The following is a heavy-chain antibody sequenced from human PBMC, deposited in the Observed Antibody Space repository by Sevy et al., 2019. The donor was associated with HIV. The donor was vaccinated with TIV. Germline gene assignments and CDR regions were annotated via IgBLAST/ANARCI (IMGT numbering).Heavy chain of an antibody. D-gene: IGHD3-22*01. Sequence: GGSLRLSCAASGFIFSDYAMSWVRQAPGKGLEWVSSISGGDDSTYYADSVKGRFTVSRDNSKNTLYLQMNTLRAEDKDLYYCAKFGDYYASGGYYWYFDFWGRGTLVTVSS. CDR3: AKFGDYYASGGYYWYFDF. J-gene: IGHJ2*01. CDR2: ISGGDDST. V-gene: IGHV3-23*01. CDR1: GFIFSDYA.